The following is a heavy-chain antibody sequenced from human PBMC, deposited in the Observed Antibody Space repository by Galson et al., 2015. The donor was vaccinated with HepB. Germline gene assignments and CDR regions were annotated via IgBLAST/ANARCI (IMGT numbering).Heavy chain of an antibody. J-gene: IGHJ3*02. CDR3: ARDVRYAFEM. CDR1: GYTFTRNG. V-gene: IGHV1-18*01. D-gene: IGHD3-10*02. Sequence: SVKVSCKASGYTFTRNGISWVRQAPGQGLEWMGWISTNSGNTYYAQKVQDRLIMTTERSTSTAYMELRSLTSDDTAFYYCARDVRYAFEMWGQGTMVTVS. CDR2: ISTNSGNT.